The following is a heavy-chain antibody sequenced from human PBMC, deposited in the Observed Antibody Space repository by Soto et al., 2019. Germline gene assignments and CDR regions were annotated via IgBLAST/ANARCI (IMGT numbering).Heavy chain of an antibody. CDR3: ASSSSWYDYYGMDV. Sequence: SETLSLTCAVYGGSFSGYYWSWIRQPPGKGLEWIGEINHSGSTNYNPSLKSRVTISVDTSKNQFSLKLSSVTAADTAVYYCASSSSWYDYYGMDVWGQGTTVTVS. D-gene: IGHD6-13*01. CDR1: GGSFSGYY. J-gene: IGHJ6*02. CDR2: INHSGST. V-gene: IGHV4-34*01.